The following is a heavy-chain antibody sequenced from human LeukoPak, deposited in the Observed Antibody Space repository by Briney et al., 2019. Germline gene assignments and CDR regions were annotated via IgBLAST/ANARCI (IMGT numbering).Heavy chain of an antibody. CDR1: GFTFSNYW. J-gene: IGHJ4*02. V-gene: IGHV3-7*01. CDR2: IKEDGSEK. D-gene: IGHD6-13*01. Sequence: PGGSLRLSCAASGFTFSNYWMSWVRQAPGKGPEWVANIKEDGSEKYYVDSVKGRFTISRDNARISLYLQMNSLRAEDTAVYYCASGRQLGYWGQGTLVTVSS. CDR3: ASGRQLGY.